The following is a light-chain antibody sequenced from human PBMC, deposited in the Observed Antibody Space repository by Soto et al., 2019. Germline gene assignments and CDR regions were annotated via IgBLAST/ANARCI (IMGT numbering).Light chain of an antibody. V-gene: IGKV3-20*01. Sequence: EIVLTQSPGTLSLSPGKRATLSCRSSQSVSSSYLAWYQQKPGQAPRLLIYGASSRATGIPDRFSGSGSGTDFTLTISRLEPEDFPVYYCQHYGSSPLTFGGGTKVDIK. CDR3: QHYGSSPLT. CDR2: GAS. CDR1: QSVSSSY. J-gene: IGKJ4*01.